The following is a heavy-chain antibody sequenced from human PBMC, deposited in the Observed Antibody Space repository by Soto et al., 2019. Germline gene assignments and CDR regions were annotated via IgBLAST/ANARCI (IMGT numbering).Heavy chain of an antibody. D-gene: IGHD2-2*01. V-gene: IGHV3-23*01. CDR3: AKGGYCSSTSCSRLKKGGFYYYYYMGG. Sequence: EVQLLESGGGLVQPGGSLRLSCAASGFTFSSYAMSWVRQAPGKGLEWVSAISGSGGSTYYADSVKGRFTISRDNSKNTLYLQMNSPRAEDTAVYYCAKGGYCSSTSCSRLKKGGFYYYYYMGGWGKGTTVTVSS. CDR2: ISGSGGST. J-gene: IGHJ6*03. CDR1: GFTFSSYA.